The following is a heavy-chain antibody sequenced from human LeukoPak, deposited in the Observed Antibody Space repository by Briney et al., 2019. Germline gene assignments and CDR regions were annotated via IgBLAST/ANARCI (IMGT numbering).Heavy chain of an antibody. CDR1: GYTFSSYS. Sequence: PGGSLRLSCAASGYTFSSYSMNWVRQAPGKGLEWVSFISSGSSYIYYGDSVKCRFTISRDNATKSLYLQMNSLGAEDTAVYFCARSFYDSSGYPNFDYWGQGTLVTVSS. D-gene: IGHD3-22*01. CDR2: ISSGSSYI. CDR3: ARSFYDSSGYPNFDY. V-gene: IGHV3-21*01. J-gene: IGHJ4*02.